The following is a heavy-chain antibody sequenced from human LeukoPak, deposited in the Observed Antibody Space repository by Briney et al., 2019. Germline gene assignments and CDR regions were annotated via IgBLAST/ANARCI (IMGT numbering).Heavy chain of an antibody. Sequence: GESLKISCKGSGYTFTSYWIGWVRQMPGKGLAWMGMIYPDDSDTRYNPSFRGQVTISADKSISTAYLQWSSLKASDTAMYYCARLRSGMVRGETLQHAFDIWGQGTMVTVSS. CDR3: ARLRSGMVRGETLQHAFDI. CDR2: IYPDDSDT. V-gene: IGHV5-51*01. CDR1: GYTFTSYW. D-gene: IGHD3-10*01. J-gene: IGHJ3*02.